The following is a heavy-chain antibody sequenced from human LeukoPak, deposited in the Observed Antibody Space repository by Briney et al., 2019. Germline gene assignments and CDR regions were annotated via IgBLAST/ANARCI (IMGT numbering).Heavy chain of an antibody. V-gene: IGHV3-33*01. D-gene: IGHD3-9*01. CDR1: GFTFSSYG. Sequence: GGSLRLSCAASGFTFSSYGMHWVRQAPGKGLEWVAVIWYDGSNKYYADSVKGRFTISRDNSKNTLYLQMNSLRAEDTAVYYCARDSASYYDILTGYLPPREFDPWGQGTLVTVSS. CDR3: ARDSASYYDILTGYLPPREFDP. J-gene: IGHJ5*02. CDR2: IWYDGSNK.